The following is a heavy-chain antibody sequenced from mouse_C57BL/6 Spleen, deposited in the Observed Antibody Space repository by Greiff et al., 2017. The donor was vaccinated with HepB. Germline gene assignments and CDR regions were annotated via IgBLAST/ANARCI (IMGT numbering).Heavy chain of an antibody. CDR1: GFTFSSYA. CDR3: ANSPYDYDGGFAY. CDR2: ISDGGSYT. J-gene: IGHJ3*01. Sequence: DVKLVESGGGLVKPGGSLKLSCAASGFTFSSYAMSWVRQTPEKRLEWVATISDGGSYTYYPDNVKGRFTISRDNAKNNLYLQMSHLKSEDTAMYYCANSPYDYDGGFAYWGQGTLVTVSA. D-gene: IGHD2-4*01. V-gene: IGHV5-4*03.